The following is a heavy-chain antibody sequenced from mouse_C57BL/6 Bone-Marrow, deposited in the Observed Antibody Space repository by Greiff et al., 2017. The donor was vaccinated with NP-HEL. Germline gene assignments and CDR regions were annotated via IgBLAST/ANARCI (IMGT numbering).Heavy chain of an antibody. Sequence: EVQVVESGGGLVKPGGSLKLSCAASGFTFSSYAMSWVRQTPEKRLEWVATISDGGSYTYYPDNVKGRFTISRDNAKNNLYLQMSHLKSEDTAMYYCARDLITTGYYFDYWGQGTTLTVSS. CDR3: ARDLITTGYYFDY. V-gene: IGHV5-4*01. CDR1: GFTFSSYA. D-gene: IGHD2-4*01. CDR2: ISDGGSYT. J-gene: IGHJ2*01.